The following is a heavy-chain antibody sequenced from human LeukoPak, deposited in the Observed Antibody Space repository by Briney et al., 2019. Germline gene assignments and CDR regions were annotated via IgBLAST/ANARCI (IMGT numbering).Heavy chain of an antibody. Sequence: SETLSLTCTVSGGSISSYYWSWIRQPPGKGLEWIGYIYYGGSTNYNPSLKSRVTISVDTSKNQFSLKLSSATAADTAVYYCARARTDYYYYYGMDVWGQGTTVTVSS. J-gene: IGHJ6*02. V-gene: IGHV4-59*01. CDR2: IYYGGST. CDR1: GGSISSYY. D-gene: IGHD1-14*01. CDR3: ARARTDYYYYYGMDV.